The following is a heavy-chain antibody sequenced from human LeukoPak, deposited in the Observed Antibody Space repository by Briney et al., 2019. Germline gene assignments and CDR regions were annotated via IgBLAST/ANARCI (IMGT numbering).Heavy chain of an antibody. CDR2: IYKTGSNK. CDR3: ARESYWGSSAKGFDY. D-gene: IGHD7-27*01. CDR1: GFIFTDYG. V-gene: IGHV3-48*01. J-gene: IGHJ4*02. Sequence: GGSLRLSCAASGFIFTDYGINWVRQAPGKGLEWISYIYKTGSNKYYADSVKGRFTISRDNAKNSLYLQMNSLRAEDTAVYYCARESYWGSSAKGFDYWGQGTLVTVSS.